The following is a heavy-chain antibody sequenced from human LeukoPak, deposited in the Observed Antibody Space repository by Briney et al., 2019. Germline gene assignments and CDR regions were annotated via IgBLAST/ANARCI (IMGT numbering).Heavy chain of an antibody. CDR2: ISGSGGST. Sequence: GGSLRLSCAASGFTFSSYAMSWVRQAPGKGLEWVSAISGSGGSTYYADSVKGRFTISRDNSKNTLYLQMNGLRAEDTAVYYCAKAIYSSSRMDVWGQGTTVTVSS. J-gene: IGHJ6*02. CDR1: GFTFSSYA. CDR3: AKAIYSSSRMDV. V-gene: IGHV3-23*01. D-gene: IGHD6-13*01.